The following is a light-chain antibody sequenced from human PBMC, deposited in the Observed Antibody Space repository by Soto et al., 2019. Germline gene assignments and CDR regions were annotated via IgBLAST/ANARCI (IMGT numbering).Light chain of an antibody. CDR1: QSISTN. CDR2: LAS. J-gene: IGKJ1*01. V-gene: IGKV3-15*01. CDR3: QQFNMWPWT. Sequence: EIVMTQSPATLSVSPGERATLSCRASQSISTNLNWYQKKPGQAPRLLMYLASTRATGIPARFSGSGSVTEFTLTISSLQSEDLAVDDCQQFNMWPWTFGQGTQVEIK.